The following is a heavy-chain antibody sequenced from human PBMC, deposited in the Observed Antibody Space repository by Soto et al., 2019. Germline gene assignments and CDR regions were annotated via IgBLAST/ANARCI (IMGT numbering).Heavy chain of an antibody. J-gene: IGHJ4*02. CDR3: TRGRGLYNSGRSQLDS. V-gene: IGHV1-69*13. CDR2: IIPRFGTT. CDR1: GDSFTKYT. D-gene: IGHD1-1*01. Sequence: SVKVSCKASGDSFTKYTVNWVRQAPRQGLEWMGGIIPRFGTTNYAPTLQDRVTITADASMNTVYMELSSLRSDDTALYYCTRGRGLYNSGRSQLDSWGQGTLVTVSS.